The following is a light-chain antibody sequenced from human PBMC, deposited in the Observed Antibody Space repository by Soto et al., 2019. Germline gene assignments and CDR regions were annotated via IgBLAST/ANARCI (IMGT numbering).Light chain of an antibody. CDR2: DAS. J-gene: IGKJ1*01. CDR1: QSISSW. Sequence: DIQMTQSPSTLSASVGDRVTITCRASQSISSWLAWYQQKPGKAPKLLIYDASSLESGVPSRFSGSGSGTEFTLPISSLQPDDFATYYCQQYNSYPWSTFGQGTKVEIK. CDR3: QQYNSYPWST. V-gene: IGKV1-5*01.